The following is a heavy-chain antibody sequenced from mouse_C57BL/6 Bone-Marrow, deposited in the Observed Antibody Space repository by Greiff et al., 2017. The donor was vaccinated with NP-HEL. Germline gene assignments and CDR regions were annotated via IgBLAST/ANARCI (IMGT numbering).Heavy chain of an antibody. CDR3: ARVDYYSGSSYDY. CDR2: ISYDGSN. Sequence: EVHLVESGPGLVKPSQSLSLTCSVTGYSITSGYYWNWLRQFPGNKLEWMGYISYDGSNNYNPSLKNRISITRYTSKNQFFLKLNSVTTEDTATYYCARVDYYSGSSYDYWGQGTTLTVSS. CDR1: GYSITSGYY. V-gene: IGHV3-6*01. D-gene: IGHD1-1*01. J-gene: IGHJ2*01.